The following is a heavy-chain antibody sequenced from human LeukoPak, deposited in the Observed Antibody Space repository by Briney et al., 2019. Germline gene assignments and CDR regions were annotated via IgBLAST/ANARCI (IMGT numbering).Heavy chain of an antibody. CDR2: IYTSGST. V-gene: IGHV4-61*09. Sequence: PSETLSLTCTVSGGSISSGSYYWSWIRQPAGKGLEWIGHIYTSGSTNYNPSLKSRVSMSVDTSKNQFSLNLNSVTAADTAVYYCARWKVGAGLGVWGKGTTVTVSS. J-gene: IGHJ6*04. CDR1: GGSISSGSYY. D-gene: IGHD1-26*01. CDR3: ARWKVGAGLGV.